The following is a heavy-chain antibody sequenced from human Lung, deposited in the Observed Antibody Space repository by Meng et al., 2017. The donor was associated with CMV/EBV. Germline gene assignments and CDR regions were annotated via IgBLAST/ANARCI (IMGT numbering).Heavy chain of an antibody. CDR2: IKGKTSGGTI. V-gene: IGHV3-15*01. D-gene: IGHD2-15*01. Sequence: LGWGVSGFSVTYGWMSWVRQAPGKGLEWVGRIKGKTSGGTIDYAASVKDRFTISRDDSENTVYLHMDNLRTEDTAVYYCSPWWAFGPWGQGNLVTVSS. CDR1: GFSVTYGW. CDR3: SPWWAFGP. J-gene: IGHJ5*02.